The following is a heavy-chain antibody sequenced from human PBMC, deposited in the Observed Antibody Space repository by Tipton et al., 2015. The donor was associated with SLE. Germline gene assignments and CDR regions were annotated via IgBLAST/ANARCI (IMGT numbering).Heavy chain of an antibody. Sequence: TLSLTCTVSGGSISSYYWSWIRQTPGKGLEWIGYIYYSGSTNYNPSLKSRVTISVDTSKNQFSLKLGSVTAADTAVYYCAIGKREVRGVPMNCAFVIWGQGTMVTVSS. D-gene: IGHD3-10*01. V-gene: IGHV4-59*01. CDR3: AIGKREVRGVPMNCAFVI. CDR1: GGSISSYY. J-gene: IGHJ3*02. CDR2: IYYSGST.